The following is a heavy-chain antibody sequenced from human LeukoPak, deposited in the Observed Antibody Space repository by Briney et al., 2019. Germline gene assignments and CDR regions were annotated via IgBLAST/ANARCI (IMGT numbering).Heavy chain of an antibody. D-gene: IGHD6-13*01. V-gene: IGHV4-38-2*02. CDR3: ARQRRGAAAGSGWFDP. J-gene: IGHJ5*02. CDR1: GYSISSGYY. CDR2: IDHSGST. Sequence: SETLSLTCTVSGYSISSGYYWGWIRQPPGKGLEWTGSIDHSGSTNYNPSLKSRVTISVDTSKNQFSLKLSSVTAADTAVYYCARQRRGAAAGSGWFDPWGQGTLVTVSS.